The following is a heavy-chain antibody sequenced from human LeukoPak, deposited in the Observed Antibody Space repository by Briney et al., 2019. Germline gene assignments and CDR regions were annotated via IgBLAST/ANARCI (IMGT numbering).Heavy chain of an antibody. CDR3: ARDRFHYYDSSGYQFDY. J-gene: IGHJ4*02. V-gene: IGHV3-33*01. CDR1: GFTFSSYG. D-gene: IGHD3-22*01. CDR2: IWYDGSNK. Sequence: GRSLRLSCAASGFTFSSYGMPWVRQAPGKGLEWVAVIWYDGSNKYYADSVKGRFTISRDNSKNTLYLQTNSLRAEDTAVYYCARDRFHYYDSSGYQFDYWGQGTLVTVSS.